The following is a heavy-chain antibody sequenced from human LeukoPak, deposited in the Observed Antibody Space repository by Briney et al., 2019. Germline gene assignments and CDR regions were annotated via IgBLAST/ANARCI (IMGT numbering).Heavy chain of an antibody. CDR1: GSSISSGSYY. CDR3: ARGGDIAAAGYVSLDY. D-gene: IGHD6-13*01. CDR2: IYTSGST. V-gene: IGHV4-61*02. J-gene: IGHJ4*02. Sequence: SQTLSLTCTVSGSSISSGSYYWSWIRQPAGKGLEWIGRIYTSGSTNYNPSLKSQVTISVDTSKNQFSLKLSSVTAADTAVYYCARGGDIAAAGYVSLDYWGQGTLVTVSS.